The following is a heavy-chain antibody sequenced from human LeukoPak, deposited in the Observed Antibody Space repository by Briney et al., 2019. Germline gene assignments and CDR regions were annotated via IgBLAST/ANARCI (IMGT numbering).Heavy chain of an antibody. V-gene: IGHV1-2*02. D-gene: IGHD1-26*01. CDR3: ARGKWVAATYDY. CDR1: GYTFTGYY. Sequence: ASVKVSCKASGYTFTGYYMHWVRQAPGQGLEWMGWINPNSGGTNYAQKFQGRVTMTTDTFTSTAYMELRSLRSDDTAVYYCARGKWVAATYDYWGQGTLVTVSS. CDR2: INPNSGGT. J-gene: IGHJ4*02.